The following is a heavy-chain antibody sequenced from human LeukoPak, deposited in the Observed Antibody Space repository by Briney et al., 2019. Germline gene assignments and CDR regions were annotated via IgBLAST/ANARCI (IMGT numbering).Heavy chain of an antibody. CDR1: GYTFNIYG. CDR3: ARDRLAAPNWFDP. V-gene: IGHV1-18*01. Sequence: ASGEVSCKASGYTFNIYGISRVRQAPGQRPEWMEWISAYNGNTNYAQKLQGRVTMTTDTSTSTAYMELRSLRSDDTAVYYCARDRLAAPNWFDPWGQGTLVTVSS. D-gene: IGHD6-6*01. CDR2: ISAYNGNT. J-gene: IGHJ5*02.